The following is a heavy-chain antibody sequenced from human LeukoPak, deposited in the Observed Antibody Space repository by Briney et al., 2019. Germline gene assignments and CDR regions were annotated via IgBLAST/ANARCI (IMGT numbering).Heavy chain of an antibody. Sequence: ASVRVSCKASGYTFPSYDIHWVRQATGQGLAWMGWMNPNSGNTDYAQNFQGRVTMTVNTSISTAYMELSSLTSEDTAVYYCARGGSGVATIVVWGQGTLVTVSS. J-gene: IGHJ4*02. V-gene: IGHV1-8*01. D-gene: IGHD5-12*01. CDR2: MNPNSGNT. CDR1: GYTFPSYD. CDR3: ARGGSGVATIVV.